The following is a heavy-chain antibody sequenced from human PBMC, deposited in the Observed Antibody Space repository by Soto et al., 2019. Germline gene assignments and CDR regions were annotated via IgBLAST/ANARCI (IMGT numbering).Heavy chain of an antibody. CDR1: GYTFTSYG. J-gene: IGHJ4*02. CDR2: IRANNGKT. D-gene: IGHD6-19*01. V-gene: IGHV1-18*01. CDR3: ASTHPTHSSGF. Sequence: GASVKVSCKASGYTFTSYGISWVRQAPGQGLEWMGRIRANNGKTNYAQKHQGRVNMTTDKSTSTAYMELSSLRSEDTAVYYCASTHPTHSSGFWGQGTLVTVSS.